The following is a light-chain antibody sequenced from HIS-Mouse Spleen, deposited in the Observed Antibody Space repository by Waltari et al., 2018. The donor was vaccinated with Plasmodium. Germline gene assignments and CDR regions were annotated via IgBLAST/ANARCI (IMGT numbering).Light chain of an antibody. J-gene: IGLJ3*02. CDR3: CSYAGSYTWV. Sequence: QSALTQPRSVSGSPGQSVTIPCTGTSSDVGGSNYVSWYQQHPGKAPKLMMYDVSKRPSGVPDRFSGSKSGNTASLTISGLQAEDEADYYCCSYAGSYTWVFGGGTKLTVL. CDR1: SSDVGGSNY. V-gene: IGLV2-11*01. CDR2: DVS.